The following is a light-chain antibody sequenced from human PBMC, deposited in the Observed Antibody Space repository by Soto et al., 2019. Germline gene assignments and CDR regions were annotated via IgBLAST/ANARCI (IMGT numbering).Light chain of an antibody. CDR3: QQYNDYSTWT. V-gene: IGKV1-5*01. J-gene: IGKJ1*01. CDR1: QTISRR. CDR2: DDS. Sequence: DIQMTHSPSTLSAAVVDIFTITFRSSQTISRRLAWYQPTPGKAPKILIWDDSRLQRGVPSRFSGSGSGTEFTLTIRSLQPDDFATYYCQQYNDYSTWTCGQGTTVDIK.